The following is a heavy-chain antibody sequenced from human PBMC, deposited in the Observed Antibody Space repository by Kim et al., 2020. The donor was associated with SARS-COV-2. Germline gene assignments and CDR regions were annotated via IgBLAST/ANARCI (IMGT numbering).Heavy chain of an antibody. CDR1: GNSVSSNSAI. J-gene: IGHJ5*02. D-gene: IGHD3-10*01. Sequence: SQTLSLTCTISGNSVSSNSAIWNWIRQSPSRGLEWLGRTYYRSKWYNDYAVSVKSRITINPDTSKNQFSLQLNSVTPEDTAVYYCTRVIIMEGRFDPWGQGTLVTVSS. CDR3: TRVIIMEGRFDP. CDR2: TYYRSKWYN. V-gene: IGHV6-1*01.